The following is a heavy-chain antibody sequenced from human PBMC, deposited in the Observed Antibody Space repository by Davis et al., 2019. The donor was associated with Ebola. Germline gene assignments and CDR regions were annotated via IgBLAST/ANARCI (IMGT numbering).Heavy chain of an antibody. D-gene: IGHD3-22*01. V-gene: IGHV1-46*01. CDR1: GYTFTTYY. CDR2: ISPSGDGA. Sequence: ASVKVSCKASGYTFTTYYMNWVRQAPGQGLEWMGIISPSGDGAAYSQKFQGRITMTKDTSTSTVYVELSSLTSEDTAVYYCARDPPEDSSGYLDYWGQGTLVTVSS. J-gene: IGHJ4*02. CDR3: ARDPPEDSSGYLDY.